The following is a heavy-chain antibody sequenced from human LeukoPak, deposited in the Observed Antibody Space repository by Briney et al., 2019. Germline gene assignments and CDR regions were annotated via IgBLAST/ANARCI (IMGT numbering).Heavy chain of an antibody. CDR2: IWYYGSNK. J-gene: IGHJ5*02. CDR1: GFTFTSYG. Sequence: GGSLRLSCAASGFTFTSYGMHWVGQAPGKGLESVTVIWYYGSNKYYADSVKGRFTISRDNSKNTLYLQMNSLRAEDTAVYYCAREGYGSGSYYNVGWRDWFDPWGQGTLVTVSS. V-gene: IGHV3-33*01. D-gene: IGHD3-10*01. CDR3: AREGYGSGSYYNVGWRDWFDP.